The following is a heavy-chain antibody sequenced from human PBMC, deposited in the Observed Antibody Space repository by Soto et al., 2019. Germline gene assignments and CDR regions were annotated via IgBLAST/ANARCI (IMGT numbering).Heavy chain of an antibody. J-gene: IGHJ3*02. V-gene: IGHV3-9*01. CDR2: ISRNSGSI. CDR1: GFTFSSYG. Sequence: GGSLRLSCAASGFTFSSYGMRWVRQAPGKGLEWVSSISRNSGSIGYADSVKGRFTISRDNAKNSLYLQMNSLRAEDTALYYCAKGDEYCSGGSCPGAFDIWGQGTMVTVSS. D-gene: IGHD2-15*01. CDR3: AKGDEYCSGGSCPGAFDI.